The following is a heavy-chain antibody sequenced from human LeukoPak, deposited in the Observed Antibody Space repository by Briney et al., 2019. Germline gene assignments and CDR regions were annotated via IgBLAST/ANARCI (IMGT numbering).Heavy chain of an antibody. CDR1: GGSFSGYY. Sequence: SETLSLTCAVYGGSFSGYYWSWIRQPPGKGLEWIGEINHSGSTNYNPSLKSRGTISVDTSKNQFSLKLSSVTAADTAVYYCARGRNIAAAGTNFDYWGQGTLVTVSS. J-gene: IGHJ4*02. CDR3: ARGRNIAAAGTNFDY. V-gene: IGHV4-34*01. CDR2: INHSGST. D-gene: IGHD6-13*01.